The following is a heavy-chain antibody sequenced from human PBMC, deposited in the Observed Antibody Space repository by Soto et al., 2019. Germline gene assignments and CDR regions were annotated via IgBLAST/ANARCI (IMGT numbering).Heavy chain of an antibody. V-gene: IGHV4-34*01. D-gene: IGHD2-2*02. J-gene: IGHJ6*02. CDR1: GGAFSGYY. CDR2: INNSGRT. CDR3: ARGRVVVPAAIGWGGIYYYYYGTDV. Sequence: PSGTPSPTCAVYGGAFSGYYWSWVRQPPGKGVGWVGGINNSGRTNYNTSLKSRVTISVETSKNKFSMKLSPVTAADTAVYYCARGRVVVPAAIGWGGIYYYYYGTDVWGQGTTVTVSS.